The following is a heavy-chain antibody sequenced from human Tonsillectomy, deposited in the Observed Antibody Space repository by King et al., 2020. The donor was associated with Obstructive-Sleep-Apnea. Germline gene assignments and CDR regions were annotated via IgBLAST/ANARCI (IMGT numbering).Heavy chain of an antibody. Sequence: VQLVESGGGVVQPGRSLRLSCAASGFTFSSYGMHWVRQAPGKGLEWVAVISYDGSNKNYADSVKGRFTISRDNSKNTLYLQMHSLRAEDTAVYYCEKDIRPINYFASGSLDYWGQGTLVTVSS. CDR2: ISYDGSNK. CDR1: GFTFSSYG. D-gene: IGHD3-10*01. CDR3: EKDIRPINYFASGSLDY. V-gene: IGHV3-30*18. J-gene: IGHJ4*02.